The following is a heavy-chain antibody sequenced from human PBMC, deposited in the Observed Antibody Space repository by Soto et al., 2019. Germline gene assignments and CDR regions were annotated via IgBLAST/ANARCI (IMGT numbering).Heavy chain of an antibody. Sequence: QVQLVESGGGVVQPGRSLRLSCAAPGFTFISYGMHWVRQAPGKGLAWLAVMSYDGRDKYYADSVRGRFTISRDNSKSTVYLQLNSLRVEDTAVYYCAKARSGSWHEGYYFDNWGQGTLVTVSS. CDR2: MSYDGRDK. J-gene: IGHJ4*02. V-gene: IGHV3-30*18. CDR3: AKARSGSWHEGYYFDN. CDR1: GFTFISYG. D-gene: IGHD2-15*01.